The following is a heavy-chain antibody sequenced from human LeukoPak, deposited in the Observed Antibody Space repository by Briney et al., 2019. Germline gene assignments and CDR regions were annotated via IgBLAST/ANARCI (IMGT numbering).Heavy chain of an antibody. Sequence: SQTLSLTCAISGDSVSSSSAAWNWIRQSPSRGLEWLGRTYYRSKWYNEYAASVRSRITINPDTSKNQFSLQLNSVTPEDTAVYYCAREDYGGNSGTYFDHWGQGTLVTVSS. CDR1: GDSVSSSSAA. CDR3: AREDYGGNSGTYFDH. V-gene: IGHV6-1*01. D-gene: IGHD4-23*01. CDR2: TYYRSKWYN. J-gene: IGHJ4*02.